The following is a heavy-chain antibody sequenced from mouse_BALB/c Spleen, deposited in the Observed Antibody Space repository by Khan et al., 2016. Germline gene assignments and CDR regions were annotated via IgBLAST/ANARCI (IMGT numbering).Heavy chain of an antibody. Sequence: QIQLVQSGPELKKPGETVKISCKASGYTFTNYGMNWVKQAPGKGLKWMGWINTNTGEPTYAEEFKGRFAFSLETSASTAYLQINNLKNEDTATXFSARWDGYEAWFAYWGQGTLVTVSA. J-gene: IGHJ3*01. V-gene: IGHV9-3*02. CDR1: GYTFTNYG. CDR2: INTNTGEP. CDR3: ARWDGYEAWFAY. D-gene: IGHD2-2*01.